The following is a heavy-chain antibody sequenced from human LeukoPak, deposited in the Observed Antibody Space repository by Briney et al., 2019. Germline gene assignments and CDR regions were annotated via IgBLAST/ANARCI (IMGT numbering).Heavy chain of an antibody. Sequence: GGSLRLSCAASGFTFDDYAMHWVRQAPGKGLEWVAFIKRDESEKWYLNSVRGRFTISRDNSKNTLYLHMNSLSAEDTAVYYCVKDVLFAVGDAFDIWGQGTMVTVSS. CDR2: IKRDESEK. V-gene: IGHV3-30*02. CDR1: GFTFDDYA. CDR3: VKDVLFAVGDAFDI. J-gene: IGHJ3*02. D-gene: IGHD3-10*02.